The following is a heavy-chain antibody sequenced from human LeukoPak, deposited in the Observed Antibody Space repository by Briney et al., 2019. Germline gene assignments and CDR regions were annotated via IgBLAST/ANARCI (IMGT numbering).Heavy chain of an antibody. D-gene: IGHD3-22*01. CDR2: INPNSGGT. J-gene: IGHJ5*02. V-gene: IGHV1-2*02. CDR3: ARMDYYDSSPNWFDP. Sequence: ASVKVSCKASGYTFTGYYMHWVRQAPGQGLEWMGWINPNSGGTNYAQKFQGRVTMTRDTSISTAYMELSRLRSDDTAVYYCARMDYYDSSPNWFDPWGQGTLVTVSP. CDR1: GYTFTGYY.